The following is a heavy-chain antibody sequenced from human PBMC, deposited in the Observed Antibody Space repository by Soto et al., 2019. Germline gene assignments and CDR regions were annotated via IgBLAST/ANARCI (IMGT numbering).Heavy chain of an antibody. J-gene: IGHJ5*02. V-gene: IGHV1-69*13. CDR3: ARVQQWQGFLGDHDP. CDR1: GGTFSSYA. CDR2: IIPIFGTA. Sequence: ASVKVSCKASGGTFSSYAISWVRQAPGQGLEWMGGIIPIFGTANYAQKFQGRVTITADESTSTAYMELSSLRSEDTAVYYCARVQQWQGFLGDHDPWGQGTLVTVSS. D-gene: IGHD6-19*01.